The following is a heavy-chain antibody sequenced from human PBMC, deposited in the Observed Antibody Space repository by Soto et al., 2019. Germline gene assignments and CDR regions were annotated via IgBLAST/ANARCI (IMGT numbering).Heavy chain of an antibody. J-gene: IGHJ4*02. CDR2: ISYDGSNK. CDR3: AKDYTDYTYSFDY. D-gene: IGHD4-4*01. CDR1: GFTFSTHG. V-gene: IGHV3-30*18. Sequence: GGSLRLSCAASGFTFSTHGMHWVRQAPGKGLEWVAFISYDGSNKYYADSVKGRFTISRDISKNTLYLQMNSLRAEDTAVYYCAKDYTDYTYSFDYWGQGTLVTVS.